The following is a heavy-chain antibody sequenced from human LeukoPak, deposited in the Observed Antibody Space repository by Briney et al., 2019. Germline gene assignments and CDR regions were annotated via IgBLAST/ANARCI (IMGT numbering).Heavy chain of an antibody. J-gene: IGHJ5*01. D-gene: IGHD5-18*01. CDR1: GYSISSGYY. CDR2: ICHSGST. Sequence: SETLSLTCTVSGYSISSGYYWGWIRQPPGKGLEWIGSICHSGSTYYNPSLKSRVTISVDTSKNQFSLKLSSVTAADTAVYYCARDTAIGSWGQGTLVTVSS. CDR3: ARDTAIGS. V-gene: IGHV4-38-2*02.